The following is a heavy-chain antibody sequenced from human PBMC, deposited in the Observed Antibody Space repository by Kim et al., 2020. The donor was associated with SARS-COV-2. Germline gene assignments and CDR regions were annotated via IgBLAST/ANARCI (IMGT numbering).Heavy chain of an antibody. J-gene: IGHJ4*02. CDR1: GGSISSSSYY. CDR3: ARLQGWIQLWYFDY. Sequence: SETLSLTCTVSGGSISSSSYYWGWIRQPPGKGLEWIGSIYYSGSTYYNPSLKSRVTISADTSKNQFSLKLSSVTAADTAVYYCARLQGWIQLWYFDYWGQGTLVTVSS. CDR2: IYYSGST. V-gene: IGHV4-39*01. D-gene: IGHD5-18*01.